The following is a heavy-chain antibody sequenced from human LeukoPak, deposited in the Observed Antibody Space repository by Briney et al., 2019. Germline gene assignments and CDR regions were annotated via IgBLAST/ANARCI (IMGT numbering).Heavy chain of an antibody. Sequence: SVNVSCKASGVTFSSYAISWVRQAPGQGLEWMVGIITIFGTANYAQKFQGRVTITADKSTSTAYMELSSLRSEDTAVYYCGRVVAWYSGVMGAFDIWGQGTMVTVSS. V-gene: IGHV1-69*06. CDR3: GRVVAWYSGVMGAFDI. J-gene: IGHJ3*02. D-gene: IGHD6-19*01. CDR2: IITIFGTA. CDR1: GVTFSSYA.